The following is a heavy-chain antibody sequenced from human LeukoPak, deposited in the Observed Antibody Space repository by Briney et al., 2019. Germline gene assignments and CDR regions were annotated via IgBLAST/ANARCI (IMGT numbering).Heavy chain of an antibody. CDR1: GFTFSNAW. CDR3: TKDDPTNRS. D-gene: IGHD2/OR15-2a*01. CDR2: IKSKGDGGTT. J-gene: IGHJ4*02. Sequence: GSLRLSCAASGFTFSNAWMSWVRQAPGKGLEWVGRIKSKGDGGTTDYAAPVKGRFTISRDDSKNTLYLQMNSLKTEDTAMYYCTKDDPTNRSWGQGTLVTVSS. V-gene: IGHV3-15*01.